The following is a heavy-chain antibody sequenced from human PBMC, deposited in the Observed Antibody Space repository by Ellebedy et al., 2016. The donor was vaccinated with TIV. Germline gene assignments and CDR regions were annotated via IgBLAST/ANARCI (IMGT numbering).Heavy chain of an antibody. CDR1: NGAITAYY. CDR2: VYYTGTT. Sequence: GSLRLXXYVSNGAITAYYWNWIRQNPGKGLEWIAHVYYTGTTKYNPSLESRLSISVDTSKNQFSLRLNFVTVADTGVYFCARRVRGAAHFDHWGPGTLVTVSS. V-gene: IGHV4-59*01. D-gene: IGHD1-26*01. J-gene: IGHJ4*02. CDR3: ARRVRGAAHFDH.